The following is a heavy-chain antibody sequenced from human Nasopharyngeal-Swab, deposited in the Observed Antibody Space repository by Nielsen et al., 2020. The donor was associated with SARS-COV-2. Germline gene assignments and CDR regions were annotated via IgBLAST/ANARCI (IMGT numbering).Heavy chain of an antibody. J-gene: IGHJ4*02. V-gene: IGHV3-64D*06. CDR1: GFTFSSYA. Sequence: GRSLSLSCSASGFTFSSYAMHWVRQAPGKGLEYVSAISSNGGSTYYADSVKGRFTISRDNSKNTLYLQMSSLRAEDTAVYYCARGGSYSSSWYPTYWGQGTLVTVSS. CDR3: ARGGSYSSSWYPTY. D-gene: IGHD6-13*01. CDR2: ISSNGGST.